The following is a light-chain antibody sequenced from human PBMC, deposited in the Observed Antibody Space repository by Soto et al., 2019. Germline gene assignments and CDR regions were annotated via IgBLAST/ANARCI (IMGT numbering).Light chain of an antibody. CDR1: QSVSSSY. V-gene: IGKV3-20*01. J-gene: IGKJ1*01. Sequence: EIVLTQSPGTLSLSPGDIATLSCRASQSVSSSYLAWYQQKPGQAPRLLIYGASSRATGIPDRFSGSGSGTDFTLTISRLEPEDFAVYYCQQYCISRTFGQGTKVDIK. CDR2: GAS. CDR3: QQYCISRT.